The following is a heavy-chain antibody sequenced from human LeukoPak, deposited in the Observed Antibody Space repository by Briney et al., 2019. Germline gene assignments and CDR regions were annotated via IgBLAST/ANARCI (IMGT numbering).Heavy chain of an antibody. CDR1: GFTFSSYA. J-gene: IGHJ4*02. Sequence: GGSLRLSCAASGFTFSSYAMSWVRQAPGKGLECVSGISGSGGSTHYADSVKGRFTISRDNSKNTLHLQMNSLRAEDTAVYYCAKDGAILTGYYWYFDYWGQGTLVTVSS. V-gene: IGHV3-23*01. D-gene: IGHD3-9*01. CDR2: ISGSGGST. CDR3: AKDGAILTGYYWYFDY.